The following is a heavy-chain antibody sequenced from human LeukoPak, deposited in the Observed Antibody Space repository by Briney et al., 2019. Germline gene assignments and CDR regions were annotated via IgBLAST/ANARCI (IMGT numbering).Heavy chain of an antibody. J-gene: IGHJ4*02. V-gene: IGHV4-59*01. CDR2: IYYSGST. Sequence: SETLSLTCTVSGGSISSYYWSWIRQPPGKGLEWIGYIYYSGSTNYNPSLKSRVTISVDTSKNQFSLKLSSVTAADTAVYYCARLMVSTNCFDFWGQGTLVTVSS. CDR3: ARLMVSTNCFDF. CDR1: GGSISSYY. D-gene: IGHD2-8*01.